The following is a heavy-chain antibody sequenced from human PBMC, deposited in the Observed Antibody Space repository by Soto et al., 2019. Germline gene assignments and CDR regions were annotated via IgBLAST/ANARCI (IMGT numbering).Heavy chain of an antibody. CDR1: GYMFSNYG. CDR3: ARDRMGDYGLSFDP. D-gene: IGHD4-17*01. CDR2: INAHNGNT. V-gene: IGHV1-18*01. Sequence: QVQLVQSGAEMKKPGASVKVSCKASGYMFSNYGMSWLRQAPGQGLEWMGWINAHNGNTNFAQKFQGRVTMTTDTSTSTAYMELGSLRSDDTAVYYCARDRMGDYGLSFDPWGQGILLTVSS. J-gene: IGHJ5*02.